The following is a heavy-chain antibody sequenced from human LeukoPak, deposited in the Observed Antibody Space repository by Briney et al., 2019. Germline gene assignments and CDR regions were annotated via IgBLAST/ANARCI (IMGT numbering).Heavy chain of an antibody. V-gene: IGHV3-23*01. CDR3: AKDSPSQQLEVYGMDV. D-gene: IGHD6-13*01. J-gene: IGHJ6*02. Sequence: SGGSTYYADSVKGLFTISRDNSKNTLYLQMNSLRAEDTAVYYCAKDSPSQQLEVYGMDVWGQGTTVTVSS. CDR2: SGGST.